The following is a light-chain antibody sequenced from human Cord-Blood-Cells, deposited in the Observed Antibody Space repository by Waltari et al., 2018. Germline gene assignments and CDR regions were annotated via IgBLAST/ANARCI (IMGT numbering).Light chain of an antibody. Sequence: QSALTQPASVSGSPGQSITISFTGTRSDVGSYNLFSWSQQPPGKAPKLRIYEVSKRPSGVSNRFSGSKSGNTASRTISGLQAEDEADYYCCSYAGSSTYVFGTGTKVTVL. CDR1: RSDVGSYNL. CDR2: EVS. CDR3: CSYAGSSTYV. J-gene: IGLJ1*01. V-gene: IGLV2-23*02.